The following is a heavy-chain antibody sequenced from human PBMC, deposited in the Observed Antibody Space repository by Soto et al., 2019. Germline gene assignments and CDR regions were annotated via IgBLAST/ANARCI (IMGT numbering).Heavy chain of an antibody. J-gene: IGHJ4*02. CDR2: ISGTGATT. D-gene: IGHD2-15*01. CDR1: GFTFSSYA. CDR3: AKDLKTSVVRAYDY. Sequence: EVQLLESGGGLVQPGGSLRLSCAASGFTFSSYAMTWVRKAPGKGPEWVSVISGTGATTYYADSVKGRFTISRDNSKSTLYLQMNSLRAEDTAVYFCAKDLKTSVVRAYDYWGQGTLVTVSS. V-gene: IGHV3-23*01.